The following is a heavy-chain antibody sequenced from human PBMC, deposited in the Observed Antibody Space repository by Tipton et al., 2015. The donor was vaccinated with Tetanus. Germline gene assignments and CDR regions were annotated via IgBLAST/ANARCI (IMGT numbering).Heavy chain of an antibody. Sequence: SGFTLSTYDIHWVRQPPGKGLEWVSGIGTAGGTHYSGSVKGRFTISRENVKNSLSLQLNNLRVGDTAVYYCARGSAGSPMDVWGQGTTVTVSS. J-gene: IGHJ6*02. CDR2: IGTAGGT. CDR3: ARGSAGSPMDV. CDR1: GFTLSTYD. V-gene: IGHV3-13*01.